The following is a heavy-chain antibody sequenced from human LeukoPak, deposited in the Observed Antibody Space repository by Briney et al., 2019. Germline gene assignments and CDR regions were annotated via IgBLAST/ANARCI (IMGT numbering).Heavy chain of an antibody. D-gene: IGHD7-27*01. J-gene: IGHJ4*02. CDR2: IIPIFGTA. CDR3: ARGAMNWGSREYYFDY. CDR1: GGTFSSYA. V-gene: IGHV1-69*13. Sequence: SVKVSCTASGGTFSSYAISWVRQAPGQGLEWMGGIIPIFGTANYAQKFQGRVTITADESTSTAYMELSSLRSEDTAVYYCARGAMNWGSREYYFDYWGQGTLVTVSS.